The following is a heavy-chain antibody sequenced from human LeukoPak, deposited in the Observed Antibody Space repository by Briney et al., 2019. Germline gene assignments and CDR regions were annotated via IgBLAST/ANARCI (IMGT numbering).Heavy chain of an antibody. CDR1: GFNFNNYW. CDR2: IKDDGSEE. V-gene: IGHV3-7*03. J-gene: IGHJ4*02. CDR3: ARRYFDY. Sequence: GGSLRLSCAASGFNFNNYWMSWLRQAPGKGLEWVANIKDDGSEEYYVDSVKGRFTISRDNAENSLYLQMNSLRAEDTAVYYCARRYFDYWGQGTLVTVSS.